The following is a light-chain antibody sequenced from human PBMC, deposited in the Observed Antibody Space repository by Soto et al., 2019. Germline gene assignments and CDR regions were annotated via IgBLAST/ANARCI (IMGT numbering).Light chain of an antibody. V-gene: IGKV3-20*01. CDR3: QQYGGSPLYS. CDR2: DAS. J-gene: IGKJ2*03. CDR1: QSVSSSF. Sequence: ESALTQSPGTLSLSPGERATLSCRASQSVSSSFSAWYQQKPGQAPRLLIYDASTRATGIPDRFSGSRSATDFTLTISRLEPEDFAVYYCQQYGGSPLYSFGQGTRLEIK.